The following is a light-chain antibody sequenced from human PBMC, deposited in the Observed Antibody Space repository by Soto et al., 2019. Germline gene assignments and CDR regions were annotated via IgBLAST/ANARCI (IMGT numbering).Light chain of an antibody. Sequence: QSVLTQPPSASGTPGQRVTISCSGSSSNIGSNYVYWYQQLPGTAPKLLIYRNNQRPSGVPARFSGSKSGTSASLAISGLRSEDEADYHCAAWDDSLSGPVFGGGTQLTVL. CDR2: RNN. J-gene: IGLJ7*01. CDR1: SSNIGSNY. CDR3: AAWDDSLSGPV. V-gene: IGLV1-47*01.